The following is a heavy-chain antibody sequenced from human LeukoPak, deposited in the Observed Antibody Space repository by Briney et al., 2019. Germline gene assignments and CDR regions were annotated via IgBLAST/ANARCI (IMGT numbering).Heavy chain of an antibody. V-gene: IGHV3-23*01. Sequence: GGSLRLSCAASGFTFSNYAMSWVRQAPGKGLEWVSAFSGSDGSTYYADSVKGRFTISRDSSKNTLYLQMNSLRAEDTAVYYCAKSVLRFLGYDAFDIWGQGTMVTVSS. D-gene: IGHD3-3*01. CDR2: FSGSDGST. CDR1: GFTFSNYA. CDR3: AKSVLRFLGYDAFDI. J-gene: IGHJ3*02.